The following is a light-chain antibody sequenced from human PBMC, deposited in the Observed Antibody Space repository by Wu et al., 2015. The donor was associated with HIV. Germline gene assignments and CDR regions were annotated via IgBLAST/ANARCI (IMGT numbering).Light chain of an antibody. Sequence: EIVLRQSPGTLSMSPGERVILSCRASQNVGSRSLAWYQQKFGQAPRLLIYGASNRATGIPDRFSGSGSGTDFTLTISRLEPEDFAVYYCQQYGSSSYTFGQGTKVGDQT. CDR2: GAS. J-gene: IGKJ2*01. CDR3: QQYGSSSYT. CDR1: QNVGSRS. V-gene: IGKV3-20*01.